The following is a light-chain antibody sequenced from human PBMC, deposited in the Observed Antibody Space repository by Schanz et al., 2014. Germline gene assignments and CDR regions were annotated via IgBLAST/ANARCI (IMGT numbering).Light chain of an antibody. Sequence: DIQMTQSPSSLSASVGDRVTITCRASQSISSYLNWYQQKPGKAPKLLIYAASSLQSGVPSRFSGSGSGTAFTLTISSLQPEDFATYYCHQSYSNPRTFGQGTKVAIK. CDR1: QSISSY. CDR3: HQSYSNPRT. J-gene: IGKJ1*01. CDR2: AAS. V-gene: IGKV1-39*01.